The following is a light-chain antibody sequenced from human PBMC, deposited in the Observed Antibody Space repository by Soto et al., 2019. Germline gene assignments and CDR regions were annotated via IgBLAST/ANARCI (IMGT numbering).Light chain of an antibody. Sequence: EIVFTQSPATLSLSPGERATLSSRASQSVSSYLAWYQQKPGQAPRLLIYDASNRATGIPARFSGSGSGTDFTLTISSLEPEDFAVYYCQQRSNWPPTFGQGTKVDI. V-gene: IGKV3-11*01. CDR3: QQRSNWPPT. CDR2: DAS. J-gene: IGKJ1*01. CDR1: QSVSSY.